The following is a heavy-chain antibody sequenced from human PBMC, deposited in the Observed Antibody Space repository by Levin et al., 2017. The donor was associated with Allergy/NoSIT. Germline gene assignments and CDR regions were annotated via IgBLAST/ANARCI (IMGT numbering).Heavy chain of an antibody. CDR1: GGSISSSNYY. Sequence: SETLSLTCTVSGGSISSSNYYWGWIRQPPGKGLEWIGNIYYSGSTNYNPSLKSRVTISVDTSKNQFSLKLSSVTAADTAVYYCARGGTYCSSTSCYFRGWGKNWFDPWGQGTLVTVSS. CDR2: IYYSGST. V-gene: IGHV4-39*07. CDR3: ARGGTYCSSTSCYFRGWGKNWFDP. J-gene: IGHJ5*02. D-gene: IGHD2-2*01.